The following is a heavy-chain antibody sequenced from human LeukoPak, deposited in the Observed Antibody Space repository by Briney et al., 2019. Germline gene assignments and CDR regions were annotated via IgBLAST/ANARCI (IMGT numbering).Heavy chain of an antibody. V-gene: IGHV4-34*01. D-gene: IGHD3-10*01. Sequence: PGGSLRLSCAASGFTFSSYSMNWVRQPPGKGLEWIGEINHSGSTNYNPSLKSRVTISVDTSKNQFSLKLSSVTAADTAVYYCARGPVFVSYWGQGTLVTVSS. CDR1: GFTFSSYS. J-gene: IGHJ4*02. CDR2: INHSGST. CDR3: ARGPVFVSY.